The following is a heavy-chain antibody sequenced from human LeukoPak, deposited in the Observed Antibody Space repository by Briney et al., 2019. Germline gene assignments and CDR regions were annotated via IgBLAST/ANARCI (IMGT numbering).Heavy chain of an antibody. Sequence: SETLSLTCTVSGGSISSYYWSWIRQPPGKGLKWIGYIYYSGSTNYNPSLKSRVTISVDTSKNQFSLKLSSVTAADTAVYYCARLGRDYDILTGYYHPPLWGQGTLVTVSP. CDR3: ARLGRDYDILTGYYHPPL. D-gene: IGHD3-9*01. CDR1: GGSISSYY. J-gene: IGHJ4*02. CDR2: IYYSGST. V-gene: IGHV4-59*08.